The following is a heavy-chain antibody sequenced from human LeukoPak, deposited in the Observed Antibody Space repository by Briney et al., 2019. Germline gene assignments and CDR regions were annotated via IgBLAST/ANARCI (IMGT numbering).Heavy chain of an antibody. CDR1: GFTFSSYA. Sequence: PGGSLRLSCAASGFTFSSYAMSWVRQAPGKGLEWVSAISGSGVTTHYAGSVKGRFSISRDNSKNTLYLQMNSLRAEDTALYYCAKKVVVGATSPYSGFQDWGQGTLVTVSS. CDR3: AKKVVVGATSPYSGFQD. V-gene: IGHV3-23*01. CDR2: ISGSGVTT. J-gene: IGHJ1*01. D-gene: IGHD1-26*01.